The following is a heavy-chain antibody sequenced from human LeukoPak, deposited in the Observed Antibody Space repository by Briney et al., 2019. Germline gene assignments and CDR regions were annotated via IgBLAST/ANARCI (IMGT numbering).Heavy chain of an antibody. V-gene: IGHV4-59*01. CDR2: IYYSGST. CDR1: GGSISIYY. D-gene: IGHD6-13*01. Sequence: SETPSLTCTVSGGSISIYYWSWIRQPPGKGLEGVGHIYYSGSTNYNPSLKSRVTISVDTSKNQFSLKLSSVTAADTAVYYCARDANSSKDWGYYYYMAVWGKGTTVTVPS. J-gene: IGHJ6*03. CDR3: ARDANSSKDWGYYYYMAV.